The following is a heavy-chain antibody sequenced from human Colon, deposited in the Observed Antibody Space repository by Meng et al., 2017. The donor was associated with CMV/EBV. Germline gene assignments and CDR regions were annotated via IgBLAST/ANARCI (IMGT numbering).Heavy chain of an antibody. CDR3: AKDPPDY. V-gene: IGHV3-23*01. Sequence: GESLKISCTASGFNFNTHAMSWVRQAPGKGLEWVSGIGASYEITNYADSVKGRFTISRDNSKSTLYLQMDRLKAEDTAIYYCAKDPPDYWGQGTLVTVSS. J-gene: IGHJ4*02. CDR2: IGASYEIT. CDR1: GFNFNTHA.